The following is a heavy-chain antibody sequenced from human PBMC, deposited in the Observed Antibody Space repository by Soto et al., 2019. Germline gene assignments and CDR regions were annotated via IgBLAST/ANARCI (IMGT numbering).Heavy chain of an antibody. CDR1: GGSISSYY. CDR3: ARTYGSALDY. Sequence: QVQLQESGPGLVKPSETLSLTCTVSGGSISSYYWSWIRQPPGKGLQWIGYIYYSGSTNYNPSLKSRVTISVDPSKNQFSLKLSSVTAADTAVYYCARTYGSALDYWGQGTLVTVSS. CDR2: IYYSGST. V-gene: IGHV4-59*01. D-gene: IGHD3-10*01. J-gene: IGHJ4*02.